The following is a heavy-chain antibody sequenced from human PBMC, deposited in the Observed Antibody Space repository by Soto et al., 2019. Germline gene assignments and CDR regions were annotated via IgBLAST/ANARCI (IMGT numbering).Heavy chain of an antibody. J-gene: IGHJ5*02. CDR2: IIPIFGTA. V-gene: IGHV1-69*06. CDR1: VGTFSSYA. CDR3: ARVRNTIFGVVSWFDP. D-gene: IGHD3-3*01. Sequence: SVKGSYKASVGTFSSYAISWVRQAPGQGLEWMGGIIPIFGTANYAQKFQGRVTITADKSTSTAYMELSSLRSEDTAVYYCARVRNTIFGVVSWFDPSGQGTLVTVSS.